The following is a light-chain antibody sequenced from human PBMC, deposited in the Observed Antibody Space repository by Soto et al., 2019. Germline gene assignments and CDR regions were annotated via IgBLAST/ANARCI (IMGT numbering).Light chain of an antibody. CDR3: QQTRSYPST. V-gene: IGKV3D-7*01. J-gene: IGKJ4*01. Sequence: RSWLPWERVTLSCRASQSVISSYLTWYQQKPGQAPRLLIYGASTLQSGVPSRFSGSGSGTDFTLTINSLQAEDFATYYCQQTRSYPSTFGGGTKVDIK. CDR2: GAS. CDR1: QSVISSY.